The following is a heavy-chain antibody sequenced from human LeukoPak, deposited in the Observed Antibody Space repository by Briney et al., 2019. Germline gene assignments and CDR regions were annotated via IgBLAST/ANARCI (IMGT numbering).Heavy chain of an antibody. J-gene: IGHJ4*02. CDR1: GYTLTELS. D-gene: IGHD2-2*01. CDR2: FDPEDGET. Sequence: ASVKVSCKVSGYTLTELSIHWVRQTPGKGLEWMGGFDPEDGETIYAQKFQGRVTMTEDTSTDTAYMELSSLRSEDTAVYYCATGGPAAMYYFDYWGQGTLVTVSS. CDR3: ATGGPAAMYYFDY. V-gene: IGHV1-24*01.